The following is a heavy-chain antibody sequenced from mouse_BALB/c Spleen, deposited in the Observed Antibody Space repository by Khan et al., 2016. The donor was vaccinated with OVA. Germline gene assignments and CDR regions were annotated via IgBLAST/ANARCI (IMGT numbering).Heavy chain of an antibody. CDR3: ARRDYGGSPDY. V-gene: IGHV9-1*02. CDR2: INTNTGEP. J-gene: IGHJ2*01. D-gene: IGHD1-1*01. Sequence: QIQLVQSGPELKKPGETVKISCEASGYTFRNYGMNWVKQAPGKGLKWMGWINTNTGEPTYADDFKGRFAFSLETSASTAFLQFNNLKNEDMAAYFWARRDYGGSPDYWGQGTTLTVSS. CDR1: GYTFRNYG.